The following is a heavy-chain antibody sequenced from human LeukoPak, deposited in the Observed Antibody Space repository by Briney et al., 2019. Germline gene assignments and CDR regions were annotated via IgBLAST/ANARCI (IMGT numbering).Heavy chain of an antibody. CDR3: ERALYSYGIDY. Sequence: SGTLCLTCAVSGGSISSYYWGWIRQPPGKGLEWVGDIYYSGGTNYNPSLKSRVTISVDTSKTQFSLKLSSVTAADTAVYYCERALYSYGIDYWGQGTLVTVSS. D-gene: IGHD5-18*01. J-gene: IGHJ4*02. V-gene: IGHV4-59*01. CDR2: IYYSGGT. CDR1: GGSISSYY.